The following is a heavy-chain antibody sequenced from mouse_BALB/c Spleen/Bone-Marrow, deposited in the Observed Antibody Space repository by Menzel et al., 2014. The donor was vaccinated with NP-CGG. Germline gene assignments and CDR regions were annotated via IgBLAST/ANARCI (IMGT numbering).Heavy chain of an antibody. CDR1: GFSLTSYG. V-gene: IGHV2-9*02. CDR3: ARGSYYEGAMDY. J-gene: IGHJ4*01. D-gene: IGHD1-1*01. Sequence: VNVVESGPGLVAPSQSLSISCTVSGFSLTSYGVHWVRQPPGKVLEWLGVIWAGGSTNYNSALMSRLSISKDNSKSQVFLKMNSLQTDDTAIYYCARGSYYEGAMDYWGQGTSVTVSS. CDR2: IWAGGST.